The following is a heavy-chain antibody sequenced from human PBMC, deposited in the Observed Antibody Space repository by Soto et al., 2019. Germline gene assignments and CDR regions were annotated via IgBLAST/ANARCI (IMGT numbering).Heavy chain of an antibody. J-gene: IGHJ6*02. CDR1: GFTFRSYG. CDR2: ISYDGSKK. Sequence: LRLSCVASGFTFRSYGMHWVRQAPGKGLEWVAVISYDGSKKFYADSVKGRFTISRDNSKNTLSLQMNSLRGEDTAVYYCAKDILQSDPYRMDVWGQGTKATVYS. V-gene: IGHV3-30*18. CDR3: AKDILQSDPYRMDV.